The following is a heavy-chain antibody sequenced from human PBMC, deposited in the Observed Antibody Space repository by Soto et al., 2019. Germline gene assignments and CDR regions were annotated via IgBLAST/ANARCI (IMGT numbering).Heavy chain of an antibody. J-gene: IGHJ4*02. Sequence: SETLSLTCTVSGTSISSYYWSWIRQPPGKGLEWIANIHYSGTTNYNPSLASRVTLSVGTSKNQFSLKMTSVTAADRAMYFCARYNSYAIDYWGRGALVTVSS. CDR2: IHYSGTT. D-gene: IGHD2-8*01. CDR3: ARYNSYAIDY. V-gene: IGHV4-59*01. CDR1: GTSISSYY.